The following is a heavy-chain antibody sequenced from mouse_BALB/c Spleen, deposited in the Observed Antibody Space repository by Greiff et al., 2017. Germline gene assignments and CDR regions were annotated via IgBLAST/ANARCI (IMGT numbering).Heavy chain of an antibody. D-gene: IGHD1-1*01. J-gene: IGHJ3*01. Sequence: VQLQQSGAELMKPGASVKISCKATGYTFSSYWIEWVKQRPGHGLVWIGEILPGSGSTNYNEKFKGKATFTADTSSNTAYMQLSSLTSEDSAVYYCARSGVITTVVATPYWGQGTLVTVSA. V-gene: IGHV1-9*01. CDR1: GYTFSSYW. CDR2: ILPGSGST. CDR3: ARSGVITTVVATPY.